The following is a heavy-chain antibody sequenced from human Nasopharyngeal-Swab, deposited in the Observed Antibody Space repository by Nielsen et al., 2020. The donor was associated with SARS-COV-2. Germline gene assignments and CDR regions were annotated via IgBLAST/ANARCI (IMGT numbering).Heavy chain of an antibody. Sequence: GESPKTSRAAPGFTLSSFAMSWVRQAPGKGLDLVSAINGGGGDRYYADSVKGRFTVSRDNSKNTLYLQMSNLRADDTAVYYCEKDNRGSVATKEFDYWGQGTLVTVSS. V-gene: IGHV3-23*01. CDR3: EKDNRGSVATKEFDY. CDR2: INGGGGDR. D-gene: IGHD5-12*01. J-gene: IGHJ4*02. CDR1: GFTLSSFA.